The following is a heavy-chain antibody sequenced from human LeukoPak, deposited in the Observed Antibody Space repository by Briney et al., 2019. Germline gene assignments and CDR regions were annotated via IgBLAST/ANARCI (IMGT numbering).Heavy chain of an antibody. CDR2: MNPNSGNT. J-gene: IGHJ6*03. CDR1: GYTFTSYD. Sequence: ASVKVSCKASGYTFTSYDINWVRQATGQGLEWMGWMNPNSGNTGYAQKFQGRVTITRNTSISTAYMELSSLRSEDTAVYYCARGYSSGWYGNYYMDVWGKGTTVTVSS. D-gene: IGHD6-19*01. CDR3: ARGYSSGWYGNYYMDV. V-gene: IGHV1-8*03.